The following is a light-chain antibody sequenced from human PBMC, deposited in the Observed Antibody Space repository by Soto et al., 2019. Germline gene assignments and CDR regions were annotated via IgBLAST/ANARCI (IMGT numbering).Light chain of an antibody. V-gene: IGKV3-20*01. CDR2: GAS. Sequence: EIVLTQSPGTLSLYRVERATLSCMASQSVSSRSLAWYQQKPGQAPRLLISGASSRAADIPDRFSGSGSGTDFTLTISRLEPEDFAVYYCQHYVTSLTTFGQGTKVDIK. J-gene: IGKJ1*01. CDR3: QHYVTSLTT. CDR1: QSVSSRS.